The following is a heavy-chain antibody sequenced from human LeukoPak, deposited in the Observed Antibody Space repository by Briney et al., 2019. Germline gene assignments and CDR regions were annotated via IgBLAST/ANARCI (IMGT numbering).Heavy chain of an antibody. D-gene: IGHD4-23*01. CDR3: ARGSSVADY. J-gene: IGHJ4*02. Sequence: GGSLRLSCAASGFTFSDYYMSWIRQAPGKGLEWVSYISSSSSYTNYADSVKGRFTISRDNAKNSLYLQMNSLRDEDTAVYYCARGSSVADYWGQGTLVTVSS. CDR2: ISSSSSYT. V-gene: IGHV3-11*06. CDR1: GFTFSDYY.